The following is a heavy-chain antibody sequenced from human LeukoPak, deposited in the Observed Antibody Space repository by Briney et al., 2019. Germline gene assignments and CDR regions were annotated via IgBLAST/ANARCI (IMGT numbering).Heavy chain of an antibody. V-gene: IGHV3-9*01. CDR1: GFIFDDYA. CDR2: ISWNSGSI. D-gene: IGHD3-10*01. CDR3: ARVIGSGSYYYY. J-gene: IGHJ4*02. Sequence: GGSLRLSCAASGFIFDDYAMHWVRQAPGKGLEWVSGISWNSGSIGYADSVRGRFTISRDNSKNSLYLQMNSLRAEDTALYYCARVIGSGSYYYYWGQGTLVTVSS.